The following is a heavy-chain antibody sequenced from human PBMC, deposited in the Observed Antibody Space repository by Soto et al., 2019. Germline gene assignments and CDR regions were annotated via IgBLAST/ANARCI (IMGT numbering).Heavy chain of an antibody. V-gene: IGHV3-23*01. Sequence: GGSLRLSCAASGFTFSSYAMSWVRQAPGKGLEWVSAISGSGGSTYYADSVKGRFTISRDNSKNTLYLQMNSLRAEDTAVYYCAKYVGGKAVAGIGAFDIWGQGTMVTVSS. J-gene: IGHJ3*02. CDR1: GFTFSSYA. CDR3: AKYVGGKAVAGIGAFDI. CDR2: ISGSGGST. D-gene: IGHD6-19*01.